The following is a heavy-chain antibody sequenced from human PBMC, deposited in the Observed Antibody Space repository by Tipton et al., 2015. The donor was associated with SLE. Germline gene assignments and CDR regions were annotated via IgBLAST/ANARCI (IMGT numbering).Heavy chain of an antibody. CDR2: IYYSGST. V-gene: IGHV4-59*08. CDR1: GGSISHFY. Sequence: TLSLTCSASGGSISHFYWSWIRQPPGKGLEWIGYIYYSGSTNNNPSLKSRVTISVDTSKNQFSLRLSSVTAADTAVYYCARPDASWGQGTLVTVSS. CDR3: ARPDAS. D-gene: IGHD1-14*01. J-gene: IGHJ5*02.